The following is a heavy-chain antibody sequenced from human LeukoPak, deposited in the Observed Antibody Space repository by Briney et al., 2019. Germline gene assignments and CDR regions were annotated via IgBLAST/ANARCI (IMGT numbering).Heavy chain of an antibody. CDR1: GGSISNSNW. Sequence: SETLSLTCAVSGGSISNSNWWSWVRQPPGKGLEWIGEIYHSGSTNYNPSLKSRVTISVDTSKNQFSLKLSSVTAADTAVYYCARILGNYYDSSGPFDYWGQGTLVTVSS. D-gene: IGHD3-22*01. CDR2: IYHSGST. CDR3: ARILGNYYDSSGPFDY. J-gene: IGHJ4*02. V-gene: IGHV4-4*02.